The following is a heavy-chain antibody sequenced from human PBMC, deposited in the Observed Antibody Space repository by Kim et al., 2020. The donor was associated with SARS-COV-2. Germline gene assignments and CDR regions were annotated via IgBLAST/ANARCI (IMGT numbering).Heavy chain of an antibody. CDR3: ARECQTEMAFDY. V-gene: IGHV3-33*01. J-gene: IGHJ4*02. Sequence: GGSLRLSCAASGFTFSSYGMHWVRQAPGKGLEWVAVIWYDGSNKYYADSVKGRFTISRDNSKNTLYLQMNSLRAEDTAVYYCARECQTEMAFDYWGQGTLGTVSS. CDR2: IWYDGSNK. CDR1: GFTFSSYG.